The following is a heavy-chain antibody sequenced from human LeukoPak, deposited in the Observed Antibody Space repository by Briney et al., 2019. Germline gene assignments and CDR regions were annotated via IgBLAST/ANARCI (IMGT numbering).Heavy chain of an antibody. CDR3: ARDWQQGYYYYYMDV. V-gene: IGHV1-69*06. D-gene: IGHD6-13*01. J-gene: IGHJ6*03. Sequence: ASVKVSCKASGYTFTSYYMHWVRQAPGQGLEWMGGIIPIFGTANYAQKFQGRVTITADKSTSTAYMELSSLRSEDTAVYYCARDWQQGYYYYYMDVWGKGTTVTVSS. CDR1: GYTFTSYY. CDR2: IIPIFGTA.